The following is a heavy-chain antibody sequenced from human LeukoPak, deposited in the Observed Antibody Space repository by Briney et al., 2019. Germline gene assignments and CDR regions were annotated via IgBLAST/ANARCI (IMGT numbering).Heavy chain of an antibody. Sequence: GVSLRLSCAASGFTFSSYNMNWVRQAPGKGLEWVSSISGSSSYIYNADSLKGRFTISRDNAKNSLYLQMNSLRADDTAVYYCARASSSQYHFDYWGQGTLVTVSS. V-gene: IGHV3-21*01. J-gene: IGHJ4*02. CDR1: GFTFSSYN. D-gene: IGHD6-6*01. CDR3: ARASSSQYHFDY. CDR2: ISGSSSYI.